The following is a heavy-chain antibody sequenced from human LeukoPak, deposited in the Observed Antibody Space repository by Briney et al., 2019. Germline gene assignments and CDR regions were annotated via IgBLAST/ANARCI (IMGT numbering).Heavy chain of an antibody. CDR2: IIPILGIA. J-gene: IGHJ4*02. CDR1: GGTFSSYT. Sequence: SVKVSCKASGGTFSSYTISWLRQAPGQELEWMGRIIPILGIANYAQKFQGRVTITADKSTSTAYMELSSLRSEDTAVYYCPRFSGKRFLDYRVQGTLVTVSS. D-gene: IGHD3-3*01. CDR3: PRFSGKRFLDY. V-gene: IGHV1-69*02.